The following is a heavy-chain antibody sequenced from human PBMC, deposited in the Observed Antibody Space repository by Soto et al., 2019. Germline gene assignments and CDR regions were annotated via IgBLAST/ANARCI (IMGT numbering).Heavy chain of an antibody. D-gene: IGHD3-9*01. CDR1: GGSVSSGMYY. J-gene: IGHJ3*02. Sequence: SGTLSLTCTASGGSVSSGMYYGCWIRKPPGKGLEWIGEINHSGSTNYNPSLKSRVTISVDTSKNQFSLKLSSVTAADTAVYYCARGWLIKNGAFDIWGQGTMVTVSS. CDR3: ARGWLIKNGAFDI. V-gene: IGHV4-61*01. CDR2: INHSGST.